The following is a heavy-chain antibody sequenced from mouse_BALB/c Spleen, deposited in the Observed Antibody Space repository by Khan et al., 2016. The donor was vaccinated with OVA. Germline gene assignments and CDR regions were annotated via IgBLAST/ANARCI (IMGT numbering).Heavy chain of an antibody. CDR2: INTNTGEP. Sequence: QIQLVQSGPELKKPGETVKISCKASGYTFTNYGMNWVKQSPGKGLKWMGWINTNTGEPTYAEEFKGRFAFSLETSASTAYLQINNIKNEDTATYFCARSRLLLPPMDYWGPRTSVTVSS. CDR3: ARSRLLLPPMDY. J-gene: IGHJ4*01. CDR1: GYTFTNYG. D-gene: IGHD2-3*01. V-gene: IGHV9-3*02.